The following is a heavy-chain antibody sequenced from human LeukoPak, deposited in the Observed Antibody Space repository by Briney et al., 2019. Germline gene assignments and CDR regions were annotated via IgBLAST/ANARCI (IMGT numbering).Heavy chain of an antibody. CDR3: AKAEGNYYDSSGYYYY. Sequence: GGSLRLSYAASGFTFSSYAMSWVRQAPGKGLEWVSAISGSGGSTYYADSVKGRFTISRDNSKNTLYLQMNSLRAEDTAVYYCAKAEGNYYDSSGYYYYWGQGTLVTVSS. J-gene: IGHJ4*02. V-gene: IGHV3-23*01. CDR2: ISGSGGST. D-gene: IGHD3-22*01. CDR1: GFTFSSYA.